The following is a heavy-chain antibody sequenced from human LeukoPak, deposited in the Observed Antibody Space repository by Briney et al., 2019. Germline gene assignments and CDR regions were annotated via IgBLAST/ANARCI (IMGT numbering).Heavy chain of an antibody. CDR2: INPSGGST. J-gene: IGHJ4*02. CDR1: GYTFTSYY. D-gene: IGHD5-18*01. CDR3: ARLGGYSYGFGSRIGNNFDY. Sequence: ASVKVSCKASGYTFTSYYMHWVRQAPGQGLEWMGIINPSGGSTSYAQKFQGRVTMTRDTSTSTAYMELGSLRSDDTAVYYCARLGGYSYGFGSRIGNNFDYWGQGTLVTVSS. V-gene: IGHV1-46*01.